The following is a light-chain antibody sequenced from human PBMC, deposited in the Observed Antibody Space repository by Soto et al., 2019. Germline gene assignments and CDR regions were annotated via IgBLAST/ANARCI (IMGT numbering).Light chain of an antibody. CDR1: RDISNS. Sequence: DIQMTQSPSSVSASVGDRLTITCRASRDISNSLAWYQQTPGKAPKLLLRGASSLHRGVPSRFSGGGAGTEFTLTISSLQPEDFATYYCQQSYNHPSTFGQGTRLEIK. CDR2: GAS. J-gene: IGKJ5*01. CDR3: QQSYNHPST. V-gene: IGKV1-12*01.